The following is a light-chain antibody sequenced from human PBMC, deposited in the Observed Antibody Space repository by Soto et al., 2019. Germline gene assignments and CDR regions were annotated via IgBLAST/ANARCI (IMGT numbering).Light chain of an antibody. CDR3: QQYNDWPLT. J-gene: IGKJ5*01. Sequence: EIVMTQSPATLSVSPGERATLSCRASESVSTNLAWYQQKPGQAPRLLIYGASTRATGIPARFSGSGPGTEFPLTISSLQSEDFAVYYCQQYNDWPLTFGQGTRLEI. CDR2: GAS. CDR1: ESVSTN. V-gene: IGKV3-15*01.